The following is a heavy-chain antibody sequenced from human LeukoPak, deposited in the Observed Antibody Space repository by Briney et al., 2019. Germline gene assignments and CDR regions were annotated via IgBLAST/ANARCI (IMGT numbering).Heavy chain of an antibody. CDR1: EFTFSIYW. V-gene: IGHV3-74*01. Sequence: GGSLRLSCAASEFTFSIYWMHWVRQAPGKGLVWVSRINSDGRSTSYADSVKGRFTISRDNAKNTLYLQMNSLRAEDTAVYYCARVGNSWHYFDYWGQGIAVTVSS. J-gene: IGHJ4*02. D-gene: IGHD6-13*01. CDR2: INSDGRST. CDR3: ARVGNSWHYFDY.